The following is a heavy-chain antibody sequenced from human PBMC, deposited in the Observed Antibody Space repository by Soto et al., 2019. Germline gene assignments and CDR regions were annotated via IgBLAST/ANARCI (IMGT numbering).Heavy chain of an antibody. Sequence: SLRLSCAASGFTVSSNYMSWVRQAPGKGLEWVSVIYSGGSTYYADSVKGRFTISRDNSKNTLYLQMNSLRAEDTAVYYCARVSRSYDSSGYYPIYFDYWGQGTLVTVSS. J-gene: IGHJ4*02. CDR3: ARVSRSYDSSGYYPIYFDY. V-gene: IGHV3-53*01. CDR1: GFTVSSNY. D-gene: IGHD3-22*01. CDR2: IYSGGST.